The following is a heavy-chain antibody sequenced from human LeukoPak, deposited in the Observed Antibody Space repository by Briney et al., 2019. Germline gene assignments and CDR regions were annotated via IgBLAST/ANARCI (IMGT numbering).Heavy chain of an antibody. CDR2: IYYDGSNQ. D-gene: IGHD1-26*01. CDR1: GLRFRNYG. CDR3: ATDRNSGKYYDY. Sequence: PGGSLRLSCVVSGLRFRNYGMHWVRQAPGKGLEWVAVIYYDGSNQHYADSVKGRFTVSRDNAKNTLYLQMDSLRAEDTAVYYCATDRNSGKYYDYWGQGTLVTVSS. V-gene: IGHV3-33*01. J-gene: IGHJ4*02.